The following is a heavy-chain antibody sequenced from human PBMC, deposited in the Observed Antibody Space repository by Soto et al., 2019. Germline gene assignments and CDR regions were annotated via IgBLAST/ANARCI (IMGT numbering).Heavy chain of an antibody. CDR2: IKQDGSEK. CDR1: GFTFSSYW. D-gene: IGHD6-19*01. V-gene: IGHV3-7*01. CDR3: ARDSYSVAGILYFDY. J-gene: IGHJ4*02. Sequence: GGSLRLSCAASGFTFSSYWMSWVRQAPGKGLEWVANIKQDGSEKYYVDSVKGRFTISRDNAKNSLYLQMNSLRAEDTAVYYCARDSYSVAGILYFDYWGQGTLVTVSS.